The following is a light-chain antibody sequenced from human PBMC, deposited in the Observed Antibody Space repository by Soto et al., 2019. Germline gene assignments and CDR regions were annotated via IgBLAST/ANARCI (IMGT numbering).Light chain of an antibody. J-gene: IGLJ1*01. CDR2: END. CDR1: SSNIGNYY. V-gene: IGLV1-51*02. CDR3: GTWDSSLSIFV. Sequence: QSALTQPPSLSPAPGQKVTMSCSGGSSNIGNYYVSWHQQLPGTSPKLLIYENDKRPSGIPDRFSGSKSGTSATLGITGLQTGDEADYYCGTWDSSLSIFVFRTGTKVPV.